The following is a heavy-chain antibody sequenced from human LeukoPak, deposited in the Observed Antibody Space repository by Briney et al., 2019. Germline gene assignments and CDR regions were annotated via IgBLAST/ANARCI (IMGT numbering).Heavy chain of an antibody. J-gene: IGHJ6*03. CDR2: INTNTGNP. CDR3: ARDAGNNGDYYYYMDV. D-gene: IGHD5-24*01. CDR1: GYTFTSYA. Sequence: ASVKVSCKASGYTFTSYAMNWVRQAPGQGHEWMGWINTNTGNPTYAQGFTGRFVFSLDTSVSTAYLQISSLKAEDTAVYYCARDAGNNGDYYYYMDVWGKGTTVTVSS. V-gene: IGHV7-4-1*02.